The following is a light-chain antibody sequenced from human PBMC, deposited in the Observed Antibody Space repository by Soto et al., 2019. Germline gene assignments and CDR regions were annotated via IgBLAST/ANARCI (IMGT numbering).Light chain of an antibody. Sequence: AIRLTQSPSSFSASKGARVTITCRASESIASYLAWYQKKPGTVPKLLIYAASILQSGVTSRFSGSGSGTDFTLTISGLQSEDVAPYYCQQHYSYPWTFGQGTTVEIK. CDR3: QQHYSYPWT. CDR2: AAS. CDR1: ESIASY. J-gene: IGKJ1*01. V-gene: IGKV1-8*01.